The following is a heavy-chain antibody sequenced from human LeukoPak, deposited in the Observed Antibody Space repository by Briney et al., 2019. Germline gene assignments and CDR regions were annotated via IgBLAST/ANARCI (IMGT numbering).Heavy chain of an antibody. J-gene: IGHJ4*02. D-gene: IGHD1-26*01. CDR3: ATPLYSGSYYRSLDY. CDR2: INPSGGST. Sequence: GASVKVSCKASGGTFSSYAISWVRQAPGQGLEWMGIINPSGGSTSYAQKFQGRVTMTRDMSTSTVYMELSSLRSEDTAVYYCATPLYSGSYYRSLDYWGQGTLVTVSS. V-gene: IGHV1-46*01. CDR1: GGTFSSYA.